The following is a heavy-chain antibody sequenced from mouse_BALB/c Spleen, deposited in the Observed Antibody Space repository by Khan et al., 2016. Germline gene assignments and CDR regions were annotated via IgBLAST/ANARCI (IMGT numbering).Heavy chain of an antibody. CDR2: IKTYTGEP. J-gene: IGHJ4*01. Sequence: QIQLVQSGPELKKPGETVKISCKASGYNFENYGMNWVKQAPGKGLKWMGWIKTYTGEPTYADDFKGRFAFSLEASASTAYLQINNLKNEDMATXYGARRRRHDRTFAMGYWGQGTSVTVSS. CDR1: GYNFENYG. D-gene: IGHD2-14*01. CDR3: ARRRRHDRTFAMGY. V-gene: IGHV9-1*02.